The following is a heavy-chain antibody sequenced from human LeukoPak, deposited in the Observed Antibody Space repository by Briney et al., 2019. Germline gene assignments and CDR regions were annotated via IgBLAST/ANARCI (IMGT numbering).Heavy chain of an antibody. CDR2: IHPNSGGI. CDR1: GYTFTDYY. J-gene: IGHJ4*02. V-gene: IGHV1-2*02. Sequence: APVKASCKASGYTFTDYYMNWVRQSPGQGLEWMGWIHPNSGGIKYAQKFQGRVTMTRDTSISTAYMELSGLTSDDTAVYYCGRKSANRKTSEFDYWGQGPLLPVSS. D-gene: IGHD1-14*01. CDR3: GRKSANRKTSEFDY.